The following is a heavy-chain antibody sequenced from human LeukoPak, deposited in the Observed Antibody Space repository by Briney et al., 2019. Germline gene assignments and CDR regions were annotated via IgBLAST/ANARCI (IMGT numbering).Heavy chain of an antibody. Sequence: PGGSLRLSCAASGFTFSSYGMHWVRQAPGKGLEWVAVISYDGSNKYYADSVKGRFTISRDNSKNTLYLQMNSLRAEDTAVYYCARPSSCGSHYFLDYWGQGTLVTVSS. D-gene: IGHD2-15*01. CDR3: ARPSSCGSHYFLDY. V-gene: IGHV3-30*03. CDR1: GFTFSSYG. CDR2: ISYDGSNK. J-gene: IGHJ4*02.